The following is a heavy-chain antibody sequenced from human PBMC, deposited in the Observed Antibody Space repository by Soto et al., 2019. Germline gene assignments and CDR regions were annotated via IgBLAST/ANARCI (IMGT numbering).Heavy chain of an antibody. CDR1: GFTVSSNY. J-gene: IGHJ4*02. CDR3: ARLARGNLFDY. D-gene: IGHD3-10*01. Sequence: XXSLRRSCAASGFTVSSNYMRWVRQAPGKGLEWVSVIYSGGTTYYADSVKGRFTISRDSSKNTLSLQMSSLRAEDTAVYFCARLARGNLFDYWGQGALVTVSS. CDR2: IYSGGTT. V-gene: IGHV3-66*04.